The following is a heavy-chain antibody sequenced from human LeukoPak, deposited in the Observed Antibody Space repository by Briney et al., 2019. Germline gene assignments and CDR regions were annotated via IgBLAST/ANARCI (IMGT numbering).Heavy chain of an antibody. CDR2: IKQDGSEK. CDR3: VRRPELQY. J-gene: IGHJ4*02. CDR1: GFTFSSYW. Sequence: PGGSLRLSCAASGFTFSSYWMHWVRQAPGKGLEWVANIKQDGSEKYYVDSVKGRFTISRDNAKNSLYLQMNCLRAGDTAVYFCVRRPELQYWGQGTLVTVSS. D-gene: IGHD3-10*01. V-gene: IGHV3-7*01.